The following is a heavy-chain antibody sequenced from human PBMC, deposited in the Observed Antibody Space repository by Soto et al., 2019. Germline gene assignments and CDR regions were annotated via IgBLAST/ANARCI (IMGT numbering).Heavy chain of an antibody. Sequence: QVQLQESGPGLVKPSQTLSLTCSVSGGSFSSDSFIWSWVRQFPGKGLEWIGYINYSWTTYYNPSVRSRITMSVNTSKNQFSLNLSSVTAADTAVYYCARDHKWDGMDVWGQGTTVTVSS. CDR3: ARDHKWDGMDV. CDR1: GGSFSSDSFI. J-gene: IGHJ6*02. CDR2: INYSWTT. V-gene: IGHV4-31*03. D-gene: IGHD1-26*01.